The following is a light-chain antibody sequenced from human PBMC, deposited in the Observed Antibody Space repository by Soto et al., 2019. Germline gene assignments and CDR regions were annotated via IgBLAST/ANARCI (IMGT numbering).Light chain of an antibody. CDR1: QSVNTKY. J-gene: IGKJ2*01. V-gene: IGKV3-20*01. Sequence: DIVLTQSPGALSLSPGDRATLSCRASQSVNTKYLAWYQQRPGQAPRLLIYAASSRATGIPDRFSDSGSGTDFTLTIVRLEPEDSGMFYCHKYGSSPHTFGQGTKLEIK. CDR2: AAS. CDR3: HKYGSSPHT.